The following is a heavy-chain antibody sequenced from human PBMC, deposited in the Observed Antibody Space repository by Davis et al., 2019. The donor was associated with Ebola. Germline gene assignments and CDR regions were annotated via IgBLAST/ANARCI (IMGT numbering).Heavy chain of an antibody. CDR1: GFTFSSYS. V-gene: IGHV3-30*03. D-gene: IGHD3-3*02. J-gene: IGHJ4*02. CDR3: ARDNRIFGVVGYFDY. Sequence: PGGSLRLSCAASGFTFSSYSMNWVRQAPGKGLEWVAVISYDGSNKYYADSVKGRFTISRDNSKNTLYLQMNSLRAEDTAVYYCARDNRIFGVVGYFDYWGQGTLVTVSS. CDR2: ISYDGSNK.